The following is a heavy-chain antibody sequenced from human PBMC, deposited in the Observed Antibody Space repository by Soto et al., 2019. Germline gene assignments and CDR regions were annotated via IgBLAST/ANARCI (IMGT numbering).Heavy chain of an antibody. D-gene: IGHD3-3*02. CDR3: ATEIRATRAEGY. CDR1: GGTFSSYT. J-gene: IGHJ4*02. Sequence: QVQLVQSGAEVKKPGSSVKVSCKASGGTFSSYTVSWVRQAPGQGLEWMGSIVPVFGTPNYAQRFQGRVRITADESTGTPYMELTSLRFEDTAVYFCATEIRATRAEGYWGQGTLVTVSS. V-gene: IGHV1-69*15. CDR2: IVPVFGTP.